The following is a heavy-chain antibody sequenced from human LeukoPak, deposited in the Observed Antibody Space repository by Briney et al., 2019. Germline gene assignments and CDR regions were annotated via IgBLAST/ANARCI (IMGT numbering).Heavy chain of an antibody. CDR2: IIPILGTA. V-gene: IGHV1-69*05. J-gene: IGHJ4*02. CDR1: GGTFSSYA. CDR3: ARGATYYYDSSGYLMSY. Sequence: GSSVKVSCKASGGTFSSYAISWVRQAPGQGLEWMGGIIPILGTANHAQKFQGRVTITTDESTSTAYMELSSLRSEDTAVYYCARGATYYYDSSGYLMSYWGQGTLVTVSS. D-gene: IGHD3-22*01.